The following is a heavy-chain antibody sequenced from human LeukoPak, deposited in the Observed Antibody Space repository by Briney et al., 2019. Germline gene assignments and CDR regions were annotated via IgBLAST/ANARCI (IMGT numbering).Heavy chain of an antibody. Sequence: PGGSLRLSCAASGFTFSSCGMHWVRQAPGKGLEWVAFIRYDGRNKYYADSVKGRFTISRDNSKNTLYLQMNSLRAEDTAVYYCAKETRGDYGQSLDYWGQGTLVTVSS. CDR1: GFTFSSCG. V-gene: IGHV3-30*02. D-gene: IGHD4-17*01. J-gene: IGHJ4*02. CDR3: AKETRGDYGQSLDY. CDR2: IRYDGRNK.